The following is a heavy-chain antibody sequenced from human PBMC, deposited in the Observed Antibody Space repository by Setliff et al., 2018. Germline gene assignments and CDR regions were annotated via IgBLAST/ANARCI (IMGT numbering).Heavy chain of an antibody. CDR2: IKQDGSEK. D-gene: IGHD3-22*01. CDR3: VRDWYFYDTSGYFKGAPFDY. V-gene: IGHV3-7*03. Sequence: LRLSCAASGFTFSDYYMSWIRQAPGKGLEWVSYIKQDGSEKYYVDSVKGRFTISRDNAKNSLYLQMNSLRAEDSAVYYCVRDWYFYDTSGYFKGAPFDYWGQGTPVSVSS. CDR1: GFTFSDYY. J-gene: IGHJ4*02.